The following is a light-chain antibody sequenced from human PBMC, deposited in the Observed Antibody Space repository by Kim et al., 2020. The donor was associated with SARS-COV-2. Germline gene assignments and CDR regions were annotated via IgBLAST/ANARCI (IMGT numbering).Light chain of an antibody. CDR3: QHHTSRPLS. CDR1: QGVGKY. CDR2: AVS. Sequence: EIVLTQSPATLSLSPGERATLSCRASQGVGKYLAWHQQKPGQAPRLLIYAVSSRATGIPARFSGSGSGTDFTLTISSLEPEDFAVYYCQHHTSRPLSFCGGSKVYIK. J-gene: IGKJ4*01. V-gene: IGKV3-11*01.